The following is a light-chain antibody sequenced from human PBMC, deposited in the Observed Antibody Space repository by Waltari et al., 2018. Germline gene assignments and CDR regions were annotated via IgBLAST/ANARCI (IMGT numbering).Light chain of an antibody. J-gene: IGLJ2*01. CDR1: SRDVAGYND. Sequence: QSALTQPPSASGSPGQSVTISCTGTSRDVAGYNDVPWDQQYPGTAPNLMIYEVSKRPSGVPDRFSGSKSGNTASLTVSGLQAEDEADYYCSSYAGSNNLVVFGGGTKLTVL. CDR3: SSYAGSNNLVV. V-gene: IGLV2-8*01. CDR2: EVS.